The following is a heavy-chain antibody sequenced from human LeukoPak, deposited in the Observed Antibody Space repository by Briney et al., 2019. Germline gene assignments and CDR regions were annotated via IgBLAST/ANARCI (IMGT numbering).Heavy chain of an antibody. Sequence: SETLSLTCAVYGGSFSGYYWNWIRQPPGKGLEWIGEINHSGSTYYNPSLKSRVTISVDTSKNQFSLNLNSVTVADTAVYYCARGELVYDYWGQGTLVTVSS. CDR2: INHSGST. J-gene: IGHJ4*02. CDR1: GGSFSGYY. D-gene: IGHD6-13*01. V-gene: IGHV4-34*01. CDR3: ARGELVYDY.